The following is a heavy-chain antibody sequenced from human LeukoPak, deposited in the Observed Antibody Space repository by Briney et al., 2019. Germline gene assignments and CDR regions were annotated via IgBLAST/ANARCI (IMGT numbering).Heavy chain of an antibody. V-gene: IGHV3-53*04. J-gene: IGHJ6*02. CDR2: IYSGGST. Sequence: GGSLRLSCAASGFTVSSNYMSWVRQAPGKGLEWVSVIYSGGSTYYADSVKGRFTIPRHNSKNTLYLQMHSLRAEDTAVYYCARSMDVWGQGTTVTVSS. CDR1: GFTVSSNY. CDR3: ARSMDV.